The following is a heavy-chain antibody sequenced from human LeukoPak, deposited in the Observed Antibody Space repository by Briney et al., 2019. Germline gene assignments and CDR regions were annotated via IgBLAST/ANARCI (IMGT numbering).Heavy chain of an antibody. CDR2: ISYDGSNK. CDR3: AKDQYYYGSGSQIDY. D-gene: IGHD3-10*01. CDR1: GFTFSSYG. V-gene: IGHV3-30*18. J-gene: IGHJ4*02. Sequence: PGGSLRLSCAASGFTFSSYGMHWVRQAPGKGLEWVAVISYDGSNKYYADSVKGRLTISRDNSKNTLYLQMNSLRAEDTAVYYCAKDQYYYGSGSQIDYWGQGTLVTVSS.